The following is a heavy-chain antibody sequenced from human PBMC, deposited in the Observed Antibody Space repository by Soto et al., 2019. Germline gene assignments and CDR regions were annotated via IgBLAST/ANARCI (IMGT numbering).Heavy chain of an antibody. CDR2: IYPGDSDI. CDR1: GYTFTSSW. D-gene: IGHD3-10*01. V-gene: IGHV5-51*01. J-gene: IGHJ6*02. Sequence: GESLKISCNGSGYTFTSSWICWVRQMPWKGLELMGIIYPGDSDIRYSPSFQGQVTISADKSISTAYLQWSGLKASDTAMYYCARRRKEYYYGSGSLSGHGMDLWGQGTTVTVSS. CDR3: ARRRKEYYYGSGSLSGHGMDL.